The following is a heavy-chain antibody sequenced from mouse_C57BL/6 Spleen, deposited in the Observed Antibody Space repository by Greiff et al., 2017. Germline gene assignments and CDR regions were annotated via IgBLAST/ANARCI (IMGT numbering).Heavy chain of an antibody. CDR2: IDPSDSYT. D-gene: IGHD1-1*01. V-gene: IGHV1-69*01. CDR1: GYTFTSYW. CDR3: ARSYGSSRYFDV. J-gene: IGHJ1*03. Sequence: QVQLQQPGAELVMPGASVKLSCKASGYTFTSYWMHWVKQRPGQGLEWIGEIDPSDSYTNYNQKFKGKSTLTVDKSSSPAYMQLSSLTSEDSAVYYCARSYGSSRYFDVWGTGTTVTVSS.